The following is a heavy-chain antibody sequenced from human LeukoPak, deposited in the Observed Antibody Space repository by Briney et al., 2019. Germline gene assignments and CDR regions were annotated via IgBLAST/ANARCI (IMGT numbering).Heavy chain of an antibody. D-gene: IGHD6-6*01. Sequence: GGSLRLSCAASGFAFSTYTMSWVRQAPGMGLEWVSALTGSGGSTYYADSVKGRFTISRDNAKNTLYLQMNSLRAEDTAVYYCASEYSSSRYFDDWCHVTLVTVSS. J-gene: IGHJ4*01. V-gene: IGHV3-23*01. CDR2: LTGSGGST. CDR1: GFAFSTYT. CDR3: ASEYSSSRYFDD.